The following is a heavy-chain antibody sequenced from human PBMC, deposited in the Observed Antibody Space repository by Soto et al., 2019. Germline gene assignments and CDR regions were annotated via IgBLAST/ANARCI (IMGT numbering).Heavy chain of an antibody. V-gene: IGHV3-30*18. CDR3: AKARYPAGAFDI. D-gene: IGHD1-20*01. CDR1: GFTFNIYG. Sequence: LRLSCAASGFTFNIYGMHWVRQAPDKGLEWVAVISYDGSNKYYADSVKGRFTISRDNSKNTLYLQMNSLRAEDTAVYYCAKARYPAGAFDIWGQGTMVTVSS. CDR2: ISYDGSNK. J-gene: IGHJ3*02.